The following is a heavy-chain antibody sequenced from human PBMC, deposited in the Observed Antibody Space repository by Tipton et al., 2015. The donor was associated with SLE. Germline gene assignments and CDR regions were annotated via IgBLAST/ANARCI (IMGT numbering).Heavy chain of an antibody. D-gene: IGHD6-25*01. CDR2: IGTDNGNT. CDR3: ARDAAATGFDY. J-gene: IGHJ4*02. Sequence: QSGPEVKKPGASVKVSCEAFGYTFTNYGISWVRQAPGQGLEGMGWIGTDNGNTNDAQRLQGRLTMITDTSRSTAYMELRSLRSDDTAVYYCARDAAATGFDYWGQGTLVTVSS. V-gene: IGHV1-18*01. CDR1: GYTFTNYG.